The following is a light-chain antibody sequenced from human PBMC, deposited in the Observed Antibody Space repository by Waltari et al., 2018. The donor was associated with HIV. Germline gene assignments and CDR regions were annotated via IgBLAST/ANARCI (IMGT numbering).Light chain of an antibody. J-gene: IGLJ2*01. CDR2: YKSDSDK. CDR3: MIWRSDTVI. V-gene: IGLV5-45*01. CDR1: SGINVGAYW. Sequence: QAVLTQPPSLSASPGASASLTCTLRSGINVGAYWIYWYQQKPGSPPQFLLRYKSDSDKYQGSGVPIRFSGSKDAAVNAGILFISGLQSEDEADYYCMIWRSDTVIIGGGTKLTVL.